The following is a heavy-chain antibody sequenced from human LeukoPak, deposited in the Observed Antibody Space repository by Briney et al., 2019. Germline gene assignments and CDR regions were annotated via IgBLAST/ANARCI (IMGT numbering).Heavy chain of an antibody. CDR1: GYTFTGFY. J-gene: IGHJ4*02. D-gene: IGHD6-13*01. CDR2: INPRNGGS. V-gene: IGHV1-2*02. CDR3: ARGRIAAAGAIDY. Sequence: ASVKVSCKASGYTFTGFYIHWVRQAPGQGLEWMAWINPRNGGSHSAQKFQGRVTLTRDTSISTAYMEMRKLTSDDTAFYYCARGRIAAAGAIDYWCQGARVTVSS.